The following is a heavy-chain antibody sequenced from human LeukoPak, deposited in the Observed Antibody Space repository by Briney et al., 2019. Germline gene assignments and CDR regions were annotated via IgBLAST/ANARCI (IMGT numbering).Heavy chain of an antibody. J-gene: IGHJ2*01. Sequence: PSETLSLTCTVSGGSITNLDYYWTWIRQPAGKRLEWIGRIYTSGGTNYNPSLKSRVTMSVDRSKNQFSLKLSSVTAADTAVYYRARQSAPPSWYFDLWGRGTLVTVSS. CDR1: GGSITNLDYY. D-gene: IGHD3-3*01. CDR3: ARQSAPPSWYFDL. CDR2: IYTSGGT. V-gene: IGHV4-61*02.